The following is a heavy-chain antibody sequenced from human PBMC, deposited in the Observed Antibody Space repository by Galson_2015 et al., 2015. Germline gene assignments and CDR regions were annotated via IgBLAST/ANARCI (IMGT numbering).Heavy chain of an antibody. CDR3: ARDRSGYYHFDY. V-gene: IGHV4-30-4*08. D-gene: IGHD3-22*01. CDR2: IHSSGST. CDR1: LGSISSGDYW. J-gene: IGHJ4*02. Sequence: TLSLTCTVSLGSISSGDYWWNWIRQPPEKGLEWIGKIHSSGSTSHNPSLKSRVTISADTSKNQFSLKLSSVTAADTAVYYCARDRSGYYHFDYWGQGTLVTVSS.